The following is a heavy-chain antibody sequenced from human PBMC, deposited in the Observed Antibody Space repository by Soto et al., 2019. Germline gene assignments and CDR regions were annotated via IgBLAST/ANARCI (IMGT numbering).Heavy chain of an antibody. CDR2: IIPIFGTA. CDR1: GGTFSSYA. J-gene: IGHJ4*02. V-gene: IGHV1-69*13. D-gene: IGHD2-15*01. Sequence: VKVSCKASGGTFSSYAISWVRQAPGQGLEWMGGIIPIFGTANYAQKFQGRVTITADESTSTAYMELSSLRSEDTAVYYCARDAGYCSGGSCYLLHYFDYWGQGTLVTVSS. CDR3: ARDAGYCSGGSCYLLHYFDY.